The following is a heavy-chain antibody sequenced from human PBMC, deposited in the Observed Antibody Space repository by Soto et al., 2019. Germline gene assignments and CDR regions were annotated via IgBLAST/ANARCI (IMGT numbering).Heavy chain of an antibody. Sequence: QVQLQESGPGLVKPSQTLSLTCTVSGGSINSGGYYWSWIRQHPGKGLEWIGYIYYSGSTYSNPSLKSRVTIPLDTSKNQFSLKLSSVTAADTAVYYCARGYVGVVTPVYWYFDLWGRGTLVTVSS. D-gene: IGHD3-3*01. CDR1: GGSINSGGYY. V-gene: IGHV4-31*03. CDR2: IYYSGST. CDR3: ARGYVGVVTPVYWYFDL. J-gene: IGHJ2*01.